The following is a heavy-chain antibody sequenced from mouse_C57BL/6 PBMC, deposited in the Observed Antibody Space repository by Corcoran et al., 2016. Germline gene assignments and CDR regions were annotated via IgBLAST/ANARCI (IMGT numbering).Heavy chain of an antibody. CDR1: GFSLSTSGMG. D-gene: IGHD1-1*01. J-gene: IGHJ1*03. CDR2: IYWDDDK. Sequence: QVTLKESGPGILQSSQTLSLPCSFSGFSLSTSGMGVSWIRQPSGKGLEWLAHIYWDDDKRYNPSLKSRLTISKDTSRNQVFLKITSVDTADTATYYCARRGWYYGSDWYFDVWGTGTTVTVSS. V-gene: IGHV8-12*01. CDR3: ARRGWYYGSDWYFDV.